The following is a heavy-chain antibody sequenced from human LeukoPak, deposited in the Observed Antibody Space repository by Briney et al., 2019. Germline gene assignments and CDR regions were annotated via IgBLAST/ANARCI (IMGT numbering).Heavy chain of an antibody. D-gene: IGHD4-23*01. CDR3: ARDGLATVDHAGYRWFDP. Sequence: ASVKVSCKASGYTFTGYYMHWVRQAPGQGLEWMGWINPNSGGTNYAQKLQGRVTITRDTSISTAYMELSRLRSDDKAVSYCARDGLATVDHAGYRWFDPWGQGTLVTVSS. CDR1: GYTFTGYY. CDR2: INPNSGGT. J-gene: IGHJ5*02. V-gene: IGHV1-2*02.